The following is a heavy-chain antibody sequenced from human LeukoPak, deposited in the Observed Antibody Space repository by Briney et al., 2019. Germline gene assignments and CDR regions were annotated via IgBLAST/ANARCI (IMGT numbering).Heavy chain of an antibody. J-gene: IGHJ6*02. D-gene: IGHD2-2*01. V-gene: IGHV4-59*11. CDR1: GGSISSHY. CDR2: IYYSGST. CDR3: ARGDIVVVPAAIPTYYYYGMDV. Sequence: SETLSLTCTVSGGSISSHYWSWIRQPPGKGLEWIGYIYYSGSTNYNPSLKSRVTISVDTSKNQFSLKLSSVTAADTAVYYCARGDIVVVPAAIPTYYYYGMDVWGQGTTVTVSS.